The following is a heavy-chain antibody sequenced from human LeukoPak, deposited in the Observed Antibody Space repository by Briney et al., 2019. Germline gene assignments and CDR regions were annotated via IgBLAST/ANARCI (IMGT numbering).Heavy chain of an antibody. CDR1: GFTFSSYG. Sequence: GGSLRLSCAASGFTFSSYGMHWVRQAPGKGLEWVAVISYDGSNKYYADSVKGRFTISRDNSKNTLYLQMNSLRAEDTAVYYCARDYGGIAAAGIKDYWGQGTLVTVSS. V-gene: IGHV3-30*19. J-gene: IGHJ4*02. CDR3: ARDYGGIAAAGIKDY. CDR2: ISYDGSNK. D-gene: IGHD6-13*01.